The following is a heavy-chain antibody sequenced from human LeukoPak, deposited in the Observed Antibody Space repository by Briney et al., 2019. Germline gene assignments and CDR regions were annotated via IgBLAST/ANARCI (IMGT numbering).Heavy chain of an antibody. V-gene: IGHV4-61*01. CDR3: ARDKTNWFDP. J-gene: IGHJ5*02. Sequence: PSETLSLTCTVSGGSVSSGSYYWSWIRQPPGEGLEWIGYIYYSGSTNYNPSLKSRVTISVDTSKNQFSLKLSSVTAADAAVYYCARDKTNWFDPWGQGTLVTVSS. CDR1: GGSVSSGSYY. CDR2: IYYSGST.